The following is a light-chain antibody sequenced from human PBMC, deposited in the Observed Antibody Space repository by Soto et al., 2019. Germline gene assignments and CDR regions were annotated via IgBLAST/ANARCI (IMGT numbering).Light chain of an antibody. V-gene: IGKV3-11*01. CDR2: DAS. Sequence: EIVLTQSPATLSLSPGERATLSCRASQSVSSYLAWYQQKPGQAPRLLIYDASNRATGIPARFSGSGSGTDFTLTISSLEPKDFAVYYCQQRRNWPPITFGQGTRLEIK. J-gene: IGKJ5*01. CDR3: QQRRNWPPIT. CDR1: QSVSSY.